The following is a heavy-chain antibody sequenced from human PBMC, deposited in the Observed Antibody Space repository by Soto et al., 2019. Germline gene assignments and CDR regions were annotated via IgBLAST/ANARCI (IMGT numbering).Heavy chain of an antibody. CDR2: INADGSST. CDR1: GLTFSTYW. D-gene: IGHD7-27*01. CDR3: ARDPKTSGGQHWAFNYFDS. V-gene: IGHV3-74*01. J-gene: IGHJ4*02. Sequence: GGSLRLSGGASGLTFSTYWMHWVRQAPGKGLMWVSRINADGSSTTYADSVKGRFTISRDNSKSTLYLQVDSLRPEDAAVYYCARDPKTSGGQHWAFNYFDSWGQGTLVTVSS.